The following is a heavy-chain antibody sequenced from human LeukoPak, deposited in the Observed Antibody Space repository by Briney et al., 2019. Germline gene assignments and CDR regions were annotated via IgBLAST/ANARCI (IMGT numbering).Heavy chain of an antibody. Sequence: GASVKVSCKASEYTFTSYYLHWVRQAPGQGLEWLGIINPSDGNTVYGQKFQGRVTMSWDMSTSSVYMELSSLRSEDTAVYYCARDGYSGYDYDAFDVWGQGTMVTVSS. CDR2: INPSDGNT. D-gene: IGHD5-12*01. CDR3: ARDGYSGYDYDAFDV. CDR1: EYTFTSYY. V-gene: IGHV1-46*01. J-gene: IGHJ3*01.